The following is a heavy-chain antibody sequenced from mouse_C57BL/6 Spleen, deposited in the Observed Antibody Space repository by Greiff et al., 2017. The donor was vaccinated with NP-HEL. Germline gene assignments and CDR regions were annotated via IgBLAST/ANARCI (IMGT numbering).Heavy chain of an antibody. CDR3: ARRDDYDPYFDY. CDR2: ISSGSSTI. V-gene: IGHV5-17*01. CDR1: GFTFSDYG. Sequence: EVHLVESGGGLVKPGGSLKLSCAASGFTFSDYGMHWVRQAPEKGLEWVAYISSGSSTIYYADTVKGRFTISRDNAKNTLFLQMTSLRSEETAMYYCARRDDYDPYFDYWGQGTTLTVSS. J-gene: IGHJ2*01. D-gene: IGHD2-4*01.